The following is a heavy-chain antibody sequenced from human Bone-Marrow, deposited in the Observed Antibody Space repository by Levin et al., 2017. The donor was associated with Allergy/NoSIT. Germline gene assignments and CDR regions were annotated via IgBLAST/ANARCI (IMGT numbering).Heavy chain of an antibody. J-gene: IGHJ4*02. CDR3: ARARVLSATSFGF. D-gene: IGHD2-15*01. Sequence: PWASVKVSCKASGHTLGGHYMIWVRQAPGQGLEWMGGINPNTGGTNYAQKFQGRMSLTRDTSINVVYMELSSLTSDDTAFYYCARARVLSATSFGFWGQGTQVTVAS. CDR2: INPNTGGT. V-gene: IGHV1-2*02. CDR1: GHTLGGHY.